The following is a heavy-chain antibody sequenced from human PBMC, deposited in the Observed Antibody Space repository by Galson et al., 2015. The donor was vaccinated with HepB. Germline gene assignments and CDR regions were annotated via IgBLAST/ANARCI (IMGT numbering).Heavy chain of an antibody. CDR1: GFTFSSYG. CDR2: ISYDGSNK. D-gene: IGHD3-3*01. J-gene: IGHJ3*02. CDR3: AKPFGVADIANAFDI. V-gene: IGHV3-30*18. Sequence: SLRLSCAASGFTFSSYGMHWVRQAPGKGLEWVAVISYDGSNKYYADSVKGRFTISRDNSKNTLYLQMNSLRAEDTAVYYCAKPFGVADIANAFDIWGQGTMVTVSS.